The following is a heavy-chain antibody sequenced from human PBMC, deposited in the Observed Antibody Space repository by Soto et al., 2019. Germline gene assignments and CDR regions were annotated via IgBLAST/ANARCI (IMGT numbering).Heavy chain of an antibody. V-gene: IGHV4-31*03. CDR2: IYYSGST. J-gene: IGHJ6*02. CDR3: ARGGRRSPGIDV. CDR1: GGSISSGGYY. Sequence: QVQLQESGPGLVKPSQTLSLPCTVSGGSISSGGYYWSWIRQHPGKGLEWIGYIYYSGSTYYNPSLKRRVTISVDTSKNQFSLKLSSVTAADTAVYYCARGGRRSPGIDVWGQGTTVTVSS.